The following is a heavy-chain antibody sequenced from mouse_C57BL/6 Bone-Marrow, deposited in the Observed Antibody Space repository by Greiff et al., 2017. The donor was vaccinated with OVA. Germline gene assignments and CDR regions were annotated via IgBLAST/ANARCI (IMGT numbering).Heavy chain of an antibody. CDR2: INPGSGGT. CDR3: ARTGLYWFAY. Sequence: VQLQQSGAELVRPGTSVKVSCKASGYAFTNYLIEWVKQRPGQGLEWIGVINPGSGGTNYNEKFKGKATLTADKSSSTAYMQLSSLTSEDSAVYFCARTGLYWFAYWGQGTLVTVSA. V-gene: IGHV1-54*01. J-gene: IGHJ3*01. D-gene: IGHD3-1*01. CDR1: GYAFTNYL.